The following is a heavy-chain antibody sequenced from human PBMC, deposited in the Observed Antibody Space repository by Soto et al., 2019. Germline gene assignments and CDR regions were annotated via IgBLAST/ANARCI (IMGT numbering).Heavy chain of an antibody. V-gene: IGHV3-30-3*01. CDR1: GFTFSSYA. CDR2: ISYDGSNK. J-gene: IGHJ4*02. CDR3: ARDNLPWELLGGYYFDY. D-gene: IGHD1-26*01. Sequence: QMQLVESGGGVVQPGRSLRLSCAASGFTFSSYAMHWVRQAPGKGLEWVAVISYDGSNKYYADSVKGRFTISRDNSKNTLYLQMNSLRAEDTAVYYCARDNLPWELLGGYYFDYWGQGTLVTVSS.